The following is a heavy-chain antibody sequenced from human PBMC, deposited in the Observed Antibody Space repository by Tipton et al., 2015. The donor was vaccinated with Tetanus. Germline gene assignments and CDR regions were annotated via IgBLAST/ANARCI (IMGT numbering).Heavy chain of an antibody. V-gene: IGHV3-33*01. D-gene: IGHD2-15*01. J-gene: IGHJ4*02. CDR1: GFIFSSYG. CDR3: AREVGCSGGSCSSGDFDN. CDR2: SWYDGTEQ. Sequence: SLRLSCAASGFIFSSYGIHWVRQAPGKGLEWVAGSWYDGTEQYYADSVKGRFTLSRDNSNNTLYLQMDSVRAEDTALYYCAREVGCSGGSCSSGDFDNWGQGTQVTVSS.